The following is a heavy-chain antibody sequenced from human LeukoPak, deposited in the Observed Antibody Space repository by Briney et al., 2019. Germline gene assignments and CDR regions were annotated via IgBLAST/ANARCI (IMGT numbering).Heavy chain of an antibody. CDR1: GYSISSGYY. V-gene: IGHV4-38-2*02. Sequence: SETLSLTCTVSGYSISSGYYWGWIRQPPGKGLEWIGSIYHSGSTYYNPSLKSRVTISVDTSKNQFSLKLSSVTAADTAVYYCARVSIVVVPAALPFDYWGQGTLVTVSS. CDR2: IYHSGST. J-gene: IGHJ4*02. D-gene: IGHD2-2*01. CDR3: ARVSIVVVPAALPFDY.